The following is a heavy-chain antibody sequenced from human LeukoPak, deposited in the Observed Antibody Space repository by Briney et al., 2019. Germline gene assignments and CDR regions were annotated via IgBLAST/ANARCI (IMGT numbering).Heavy chain of an antibody. J-gene: IGHJ3*02. CDR1: GFTFSSYG. CDR3: AKGFSSGPWDACDI. CDR2: ISYDGSKK. D-gene: IGHD3-22*01. V-gene: IGHV3-30*18. Sequence: SGGSLRLSCAASGFTFSSYGMHWVRQAPGKGLEWVAVISYDGSKKYYADSVKGRFTISRDSSKNMLYLQMNSLRVEDTAVYYCAKGFSSGPWDACDIWGQGTMVTVSS.